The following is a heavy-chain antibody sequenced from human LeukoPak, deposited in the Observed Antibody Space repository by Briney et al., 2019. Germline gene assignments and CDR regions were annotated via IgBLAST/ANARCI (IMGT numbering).Heavy chain of an antibody. CDR2: IVVGSGNT. CDR1: GFSFTSSG. D-gene: IGHD1-7*01. V-gene: IGHV1-58*01. CDR3: VATTELYKRSLGDY. J-gene: IGHJ4*02. Sequence: SVKVSCKASGFSFTSSGVQWVRQARGQRGGWIGWIVVGSGNTHFAQKFQERVTITMDMSTSTAYMERSRLRSEDTAVFYCVATTELYKRSLGDYCGEGTLVTVSS.